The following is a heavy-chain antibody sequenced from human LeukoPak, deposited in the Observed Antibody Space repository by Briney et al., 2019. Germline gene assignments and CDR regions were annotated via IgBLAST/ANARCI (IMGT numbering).Heavy chain of an antibody. CDR2: IYYSGST. Sequence: SETLSLTCTVSGGSISSYYWSLIRQPPGKGLEWIGYIYYSGSTNYNPSLKGRVTISVDTSKNQFSLKLSSVTAADTAVYYCARIGHEDYYFDYWGQGTLVTVSS. CDR3: ARIGHEDYYFDY. J-gene: IGHJ4*02. CDR1: GGSISSYY. V-gene: IGHV4-59*01.